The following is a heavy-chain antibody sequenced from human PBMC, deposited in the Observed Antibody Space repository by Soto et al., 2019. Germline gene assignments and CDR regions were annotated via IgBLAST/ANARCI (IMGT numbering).Heavy chain of an antibody. J-gene: IGHJ4*02. CDR2: IYYSGST. D-gene: IGHD4-17*01. V-gene: IGHV4-30-4*01. CDR1: GGSISSDNYS. Sequence: KASETLSLTCTVSGGSISSDNYSWSWIRQPPGKGLEWIGCIYYSGSTYYNPSLKSRVIISVDTSKNQFSLKLSSVTAADTAVYSCARAYGDFLFDYWGQGALVTVSS. CDR3: ARAYGDFLFDY.